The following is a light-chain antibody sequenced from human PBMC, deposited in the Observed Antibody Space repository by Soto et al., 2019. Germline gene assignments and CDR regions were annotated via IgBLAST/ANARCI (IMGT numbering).Light chain of an antibody. CDR3: QKHGGSPRLA. CDR1: QRVSSDY. Sequence: ETVLTQSPGTLSLSPGERATLSCRASQRVSSDYLSWYQQKPGQSPRLLIYGASNRATGIPDRFSGSGSGTDFSLTISRLEPEDFAVYYCQKHGGSPRLAFGGGTKVEIK. J-gene: IGKJ4*01. CDR2: GAS. V-gene: IGKV3-20*01.